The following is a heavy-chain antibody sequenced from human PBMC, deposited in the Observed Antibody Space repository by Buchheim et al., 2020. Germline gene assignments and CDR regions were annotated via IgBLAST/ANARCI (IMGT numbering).Heavy chain of an antibody. V-gene: IGHV3-30*18. D-gene: IGHD3-22*01. CDR3: TKWVNYYDSSGYND. CDR2: ISSDGNNK. CDR1: GFTFSSHG. Sequence: QVQLVESGGGVVQPGRSLRRSCAASGFTFSSHGMHWVRQAPGKGPEWVALISSDGNNKYYRDSVKGRFTLSRDNSKNTLYLQMNSLRAEDTAVYYCTKWVNYYDSSGYNDWGQGT. J-gene: IGHJ4*02.